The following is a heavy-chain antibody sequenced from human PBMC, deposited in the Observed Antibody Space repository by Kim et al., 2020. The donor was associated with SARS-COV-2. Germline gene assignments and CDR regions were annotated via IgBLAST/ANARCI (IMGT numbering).Heavy chain of an antibody. Sequence: SETLYLTCTVSGGSISSYYWSWIRQPPGKGLEWIGYIYYSGSTNYNPSLKSRVTISVDTSKNQFSLKLSSVTAADTAVYYCARAGFSTITVWFDPWGQGT. CDR2: IYYSGST. CDR3: ARAGFSTITVWFDP. V-gene: IGHV4-59*01. CDR1: GGSISSYY. J-gene: IGHJ5*02. D-gene: IGHD3-9*01.